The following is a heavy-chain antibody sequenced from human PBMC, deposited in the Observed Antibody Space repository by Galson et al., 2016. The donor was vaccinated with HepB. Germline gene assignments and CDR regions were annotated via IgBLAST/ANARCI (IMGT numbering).Heavy chain of an antibody. CDR2: IHYSGST. Sequence: SETLSLTCTVSGASISAYYWSWLRQPPGKGLEWIGFIHYSGSTNSGTTNYNPSLKSRVTISLGTSKNEFSLRLSSLTAADTAVYYCARGGAIFGVVTVFDPWGQGTLVTASS. CDR3: ARGGAIFGVVTVFDP. V-gene: IGHV4-59*01. D-gene: IGHD3-3*01. J-gene: IGHJ5*02. CDR1: GASISAYY.